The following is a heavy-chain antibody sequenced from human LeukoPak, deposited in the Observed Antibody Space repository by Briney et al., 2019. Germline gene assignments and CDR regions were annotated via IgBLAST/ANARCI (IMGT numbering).Heavy chain of an antibody. J-gene: IGHJ4*02. V-gene: IGHV4-59*01. CDR3: ARDQYSSSWYGAFDY. CDR2: IYYSGST. Sequence: SETLSLTCTVSGGSISSYYWSWIRQPPGKGLEWIGYIYYSGSTNYNPSLQSRVTMSVDTSKYQFSLKLSSVTAADTAVYYCARDQYSSSWYGAFDYWGQGTLVTVSS. D-gene: IGHD6-13*01. CDR1: GGSISSYY.